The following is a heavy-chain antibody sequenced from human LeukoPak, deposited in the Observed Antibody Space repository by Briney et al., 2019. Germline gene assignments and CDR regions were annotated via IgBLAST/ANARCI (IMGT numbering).Heavy chain of an antibody. V-gene: IGHV1-2*02. Sequence: ASVKVSCKASGYTFTGYYMHWVRQAPGQGFEWMGWINPNSGGTNYAQKFQGRVTMTRDMSTSTVYMDLSSLRSEDTAVYYCAREAVGYNWFDPWGQGTLVTVSS. CDR3: AREAVGYNWFDP. J-gene: IGHJ5*02. D-gene: IGHD1-26*01. CDR2: INPNSGGT. CDR1: GYTFTGYY.